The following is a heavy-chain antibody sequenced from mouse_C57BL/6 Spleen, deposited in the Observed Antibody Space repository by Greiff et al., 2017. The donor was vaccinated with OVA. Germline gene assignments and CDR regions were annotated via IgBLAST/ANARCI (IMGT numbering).Heavy chain of an antibody. CDR2: IYPSDSET. CDR3: ARDYGSIYYAMDY. Sequence: VQLQQPGAELVRPGSSVKLSCKASGYTFTSYWMDWVKQRPGQGLEWIGNIYPSDSETHYNQKFKDKATLTVDKSSSTAYMQLSSLTSEDSAVYYCARDYGSIYYAMDYWGQGTSVTVSS. V-gene: IGHV1-61*01. CDR1: GYTFTSYW. D-gene: IGHD1-1*01. J-gene: IGHJ4*01.